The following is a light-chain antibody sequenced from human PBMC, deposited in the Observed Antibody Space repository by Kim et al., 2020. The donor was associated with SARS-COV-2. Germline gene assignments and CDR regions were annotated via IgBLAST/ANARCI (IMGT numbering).Light chain of an antibody. V-gene: IGKV1-5*01. Sequence: DIQITQSPSTLPASVGDRVTITCRATQYVTRGLAWYQQKPGMAPKLLLYDASTQDRGVPSSFRGSGSATEFTLTINSLQPDDFASYYCQPRQTFGEGTKVDIK. CDR1: QYVTRG. CDR2: DAS. J-gene: IGKJ1*01. CDR3: QPRQT.